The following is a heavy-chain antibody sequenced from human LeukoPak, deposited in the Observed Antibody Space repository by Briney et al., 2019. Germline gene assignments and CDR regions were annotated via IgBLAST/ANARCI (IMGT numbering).Heavy chain of an antibody. CDR2: INWNGDST. D-gene: IGHD3-22*01. CDR1: GFTFDDHG. J-gene: IGHJ4*02. CDR3: ARGGGSGYYYPPFY. Sequence: GGSLRLSCAASGFTFDDHGMIWVRQAPGKGLEWVSGINWNGDSTAYADSVKGRFTISRDNAKNSLYLQMNSLRAEDTALYYCARGGGSGYYYPPFYWGQGTLVTVSS. V-gene: IGHV3-20*04.